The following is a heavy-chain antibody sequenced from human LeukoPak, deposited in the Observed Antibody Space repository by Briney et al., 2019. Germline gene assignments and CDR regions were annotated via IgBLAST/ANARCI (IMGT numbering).Heavy chain of an antibody. V-gene: IGHV3-7*01. J-gene: IGHJ4*02. CDR3: ARDLSRSFSMIRGLIQHREFDF. CDR2: IKQDGSEK. D-gene: IGHD3-10*01. CDR1: GFTFSSYW. Sequence: GGSLKLSCAASGFTFSSYWMSWVRQAPGKGLEWVANIKQDGSEKYYVDSVKGRFTISKDNAKNSLYLQMNSLRAEDTAVYYCARDLSRSFSMIRGLIQHREFDFWGRGTLVTVTS.